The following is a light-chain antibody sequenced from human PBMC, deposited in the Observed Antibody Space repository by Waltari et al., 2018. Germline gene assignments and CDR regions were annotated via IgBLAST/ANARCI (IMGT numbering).Light chain of an antibody. J-gene: IGLJ3*02. V-gene: IGLV2-14*01. Sequence: QSALTQPASVSGSPGQSITISCTGTSGDIGNYKFVSWYQKEPGRTPKLIVYYVSQRPSVVANRFSGSKSGNTASLTISGLQSEDESDYYCSSYTTTSSWVCGGGTKLTVL. CDR1: SGDIGNYKF. CDR3: SSYTTTSSWV. CDR2: YVS.